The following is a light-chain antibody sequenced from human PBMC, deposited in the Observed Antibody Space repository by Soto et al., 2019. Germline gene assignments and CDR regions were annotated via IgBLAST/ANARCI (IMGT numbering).Light chain of an antibody. CDR1: QSISSN. J-gene: IGKJ1*01. CDR3: QQYNNWPRT. Sequence: EIVMTQSRSSLSVSPGERAIVSCRASQSISSNLAWYQHKPGQAPRVLIYGASTRATGIPARFSGSGSGTEITLTISSLQSEDFAVYYGQQYNNWPRTFGQGTKVEIK. V-gene: IGKV3-15*01. CDR2: GAS.